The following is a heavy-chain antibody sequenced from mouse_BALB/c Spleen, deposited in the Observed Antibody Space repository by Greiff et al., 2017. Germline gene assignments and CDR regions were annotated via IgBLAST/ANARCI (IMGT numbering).Heavy chain of an antibody. CDR3: ASEHYGNYGAMDY. CDR2: IDPANGNT. CDR1: GFNIKDTY. J-gene: IGHJ4*01. D-gene: IGHD2-1*01. V-gene: IGHV14-3*02. Sequence: EVQLQQSGAELVKPGASVKLSCTASGFNIKDTYMHWVKQRPEQGLEWIGRIDPANGNTKYDPKFQGKATITADTSSNTAYLQLSSLTSEDTAVYYCASEHYGNYGAMDYWGQGTSVTVSS.